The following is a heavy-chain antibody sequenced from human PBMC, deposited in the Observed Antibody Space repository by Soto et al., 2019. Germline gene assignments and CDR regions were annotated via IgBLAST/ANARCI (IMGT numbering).Heavy chain of an antibody. J-gene: IGHJ3*02. D-gene: IGHD6-13*01. Sequence: PGGSLRLSCAASGFTFSSYGMHWVRQAPGKGLEWVAVISYDGSNKYYADSVKGRFTISRDNSKNTLYLQMNSLRAEDTAVYYCAKVRYGSSWYMSAFDIWGQGTRVTVSS. CDR1: GFTFSSYG. CDR3: AKVRYGSSWYMSAFDI. V-gene: IGHV3-30*18. CDR2: ISYDGSNK.